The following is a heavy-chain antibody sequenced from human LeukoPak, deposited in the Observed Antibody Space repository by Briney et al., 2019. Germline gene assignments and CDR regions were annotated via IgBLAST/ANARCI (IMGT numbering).Heavy chain of an antibody. CDR2: ISSSSSYI. CDR3: ARDLTGDCSSTSCYFHRTLFDP. V-gene: IGHV3-21*01. Sequence: KAGGSLRLSCAASGFTFSSYSMNWVRQAPGKGLEWVSSISSSSSYIYYADSVKGRFTISRDNAKNSLYLQMNSLRAEDTAVYYCARDLTGDCSSTSCYFHRTLFDPWGQGTLVTVS. CDR1: GFTFSSYS. D-gene: IGHD2-2*01. J-gene: IGHJ5*02.